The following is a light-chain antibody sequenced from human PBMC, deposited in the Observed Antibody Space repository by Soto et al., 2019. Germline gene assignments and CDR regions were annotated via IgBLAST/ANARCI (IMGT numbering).Light chain of an antibody. V-gene: IGKV3-20*01. J-gene: IGKJ1*01. Sequence: DTVLTQSPGTLSLSPGERATLSCRASPSVSSSYLAWYQQQPGQAPRLLIYGASSRATGIPDRFSGSGSGTDFTLTISRLEPEDFAVYYCQQYGSSTLAFGQGTQVDIK. CDR1: PSVSSSY. CDR2: GAS. CDR3: QQYGSSTLA.